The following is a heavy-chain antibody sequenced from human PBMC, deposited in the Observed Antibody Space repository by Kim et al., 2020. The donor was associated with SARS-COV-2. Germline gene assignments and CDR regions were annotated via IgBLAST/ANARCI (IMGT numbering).Heavy chain of an antibody. CDR1: GFTFSSYA. J-gene: IGHJ4*02. CDR2: ISGTGGTT. V-gene: IGHV3-23*01. CDR3: EKPPREHWRPSGN. Sequence: GGSLRLSCAASGFTFSSYAMTWVRQAPGKGLEWVSTISGTGGTTYYADSVKGRFTISRDNSKNTLYLQMNSLRAEDTAVYYCEKPPREHWRPSGNWGQGALVTDSS. D-gene: IGHD1-26*01.